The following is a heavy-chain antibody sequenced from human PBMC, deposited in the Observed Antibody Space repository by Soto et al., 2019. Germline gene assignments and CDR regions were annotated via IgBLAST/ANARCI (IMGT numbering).Heavy chain of an antibody. CDR2: ISAYNGNT. CDR3: ARDEQLEGWFDP. Sequence: ASVKVSCKASGYTFTSYGISWVRQAPGQGLEWMGGISAYNGNTNYAQKLQGRVTMTTDTSTSTAYMELRSLRSDDTAVYYCARDEQLEGWFDPWGQGTLVTVSS. D-gene: IGHD6-6*01. CDR1: GYTFTSYG. V-gene: IGHV1-18*01. J-gene: IGHJ5*02.